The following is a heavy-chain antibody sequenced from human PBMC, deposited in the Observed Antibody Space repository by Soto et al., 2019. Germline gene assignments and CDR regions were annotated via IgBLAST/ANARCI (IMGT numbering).Heavy chain of an antibody. CDR3: AKDKEGYYDGSGYYGRPDY. V-gene: IGHV3-9*01. CDR1: GVTFDDYA. CDR2: ISWNSGSI. J-gene: IGHJ4*02. D-gene: IGHD3-22*01. Sequence: GGSLRLSCAASGVTFDDYAMHWVRQGPGKGLEWVSGISWNSGSIGYADSVKGRFTISRDNSKNTLYLQMNSLRAEDTAVYYCAKDKEGYYDGSGYYGRPDYWGQVTLVTVSS.